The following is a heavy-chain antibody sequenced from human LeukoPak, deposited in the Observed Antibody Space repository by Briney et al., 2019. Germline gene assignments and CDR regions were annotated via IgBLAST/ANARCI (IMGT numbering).Heavy chain of an antibody. V-gene: IGHV3-66*01. Sequence: GGSLRLSCAASGFTFSNAWMSWVRQAPGKGLEWVSVIYSGGNTYYSDSVKGRFTISRDNSKNSLFLQMNSLRAEDTALYYCVYGDFVRTVNYFDYWGQGTLVTVSS. CDR1: GFTFSNAW. D-gene: IGHD4-17*01. CDR3: VYGDFVRTVNYFDY. CDR2: IYSGGNT. J-gene: IGHJ4*02.